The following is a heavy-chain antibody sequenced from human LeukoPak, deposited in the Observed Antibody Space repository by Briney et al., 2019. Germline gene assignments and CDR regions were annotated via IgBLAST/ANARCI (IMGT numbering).Heavy chain of an antibody. Sequence: QAGGSLRLSCAASGFTFSSYAMHWVRQAPGKGLEWVAVISYDGSNKYYADSVKGRFTISRDNSKNTLYLQMNSLRAEDTAVYYCVRSPYGADYYYYYGMDVWGQGTTVTVSS. CDR2: ISYDGSNK. D-gene: IGHD4-17*01. V-gene: IGHV3-30*04. J-gene: IGHJ6*02. CDR3: VRSPYGADYYYYYGMDV. CDR1: GFTFSSYA.